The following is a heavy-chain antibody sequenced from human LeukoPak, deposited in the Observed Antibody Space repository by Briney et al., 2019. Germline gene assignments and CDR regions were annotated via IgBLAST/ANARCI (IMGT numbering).Heavy chain of an antibody. CDR2: ISGSGGST. Sequence: GGSLRLSCVASGFPFSSYGMHWVRQAPGKGLEWVSAISGSGGSTYYADSVKGRFTISRDNSENTLYLQMNSLRAEDTAVYYCATEAAAGLFDYWGQGTLVTVSS. J-gene: IGHJ4*02. CDR1: GFPFSSYG. D-gene: IGHD6-13*01. CDR3: ATEAAAGLFDY. V-gene: IGHV3-23*01.